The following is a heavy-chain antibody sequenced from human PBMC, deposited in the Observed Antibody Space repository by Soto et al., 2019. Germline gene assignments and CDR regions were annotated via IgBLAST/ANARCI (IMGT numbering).Heavy chain of an antibody. CDR2: ITWNSENK. J-gene: IGHJ4*02. D-gene: IGHD6-13*01. CDR3: GKTETAADQSDY. CDR1: GFIFNNYA. Sequence: PGGSLRLSCVASGFIFNNYAMHWVRQVPGKGLEWVSGITWNSENKAYADYVEGRFTISRDNAKNTLYLQMDNLRIDDTALYYCGKTETAADQSDYWGQGTPVTVSS. V-gene: IGHV3-9*01.